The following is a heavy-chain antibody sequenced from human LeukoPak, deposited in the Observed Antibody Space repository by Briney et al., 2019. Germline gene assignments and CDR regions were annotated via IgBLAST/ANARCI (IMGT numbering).Heavy chain of an antibody. CDR2: ISGSGGST. D-gene: IGHD6-19*01. V-gene: IGHV3-23*01. CDR3: AIHRTSGWLY. Sequence: PGGSLRLSCEASGFTFSSYAMSWVRQAPGKGLEWVSSISGSGGSTYYADPVKGRFTISRDNSKNTLYLQMNSLRAEDTAVYYCAIHRTSGWLYWGQGSLVTVSS. J-gene: IGHJ4*02. CDR1: GFTFSSYA.